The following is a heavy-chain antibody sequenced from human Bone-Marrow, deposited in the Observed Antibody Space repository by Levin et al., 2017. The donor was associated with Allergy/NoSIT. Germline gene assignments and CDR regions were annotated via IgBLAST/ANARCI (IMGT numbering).Heavy chain of an antibody. Sequence: LSLTCAASGFTFDDYAMHWVRQAPGKGLEWVSGISWNSGSIGYADSVKGRFTISRDNAKNSLYLQMNSLRAEDTALYYCAKDTGNYYGSGSAEYFQHWGQGTLVTVSS. CDR1: GFTFDDYA. D-gene: IGHD3-10*01. CDR2: ISWNSGSI. CDR3: AKDTGNYYGSGSAEYFQH. V-gene: IGHV3-9*01. J-gene: IGHJ1*01.